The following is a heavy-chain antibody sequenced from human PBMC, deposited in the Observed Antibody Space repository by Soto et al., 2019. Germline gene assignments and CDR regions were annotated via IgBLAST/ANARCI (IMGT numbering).Heavy chain of an antibody. D-gene: IGHD6-19*01. J-gene: IGHJ4*02. Sequence: QVQLVESGGGVVQPGRSLRLSCAASGFTFRTNAMHWVRQAPGKGLEWVAVISYDGNNKYYADSVKGRFTISRDNSKNTLYLQMNSLRAEDTAVYYCAKHGYSSGWYGDYWGQGTLVTVSS. CDR2: ISYDGNNK. CDR1: GFTFRTNA. CDR3: AKHGYSSGWYGDY. V-gene: IGHV3-30*18.